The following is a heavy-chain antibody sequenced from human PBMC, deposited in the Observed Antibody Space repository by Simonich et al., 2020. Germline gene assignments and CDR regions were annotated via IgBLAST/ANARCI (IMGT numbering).Heavy chain of an antibody. V-gene: IGHV1-18*01. CDR3: ATSTVLTGVFDY. J-gene: IGHJ4*02. D-gene: IGHD7-27*01. CDR2: SSADNGNT. Sequence: QVQLVQSGAEVKKPGASVKVSCKASGYTFTRYGISWVRQAPGQGLEWMGWSSADNGNTNYAQKLQGRVTMTTDTSTSTAYMELRSLRSDDTAVYYCATSTVLTGVFDYWGQGTLVTVSS. CDR1: GYTFTRYG.